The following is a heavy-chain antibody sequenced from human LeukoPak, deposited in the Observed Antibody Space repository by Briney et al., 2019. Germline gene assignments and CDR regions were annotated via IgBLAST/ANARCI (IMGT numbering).Heavy chain of an antibody. V-gene: IGHV3-30-3*01. CDR3: ARDPRRNYYDSSGYSVDY. Sequence: GGSLRLSCAASGFTFSSYAMHWVRQAPGKGLEWVAVISYDGSNKYYADSVKGRFTISRDNSKNTLYLQMNSLRAEDTAVYYCARDPRRNYYDSSGYSVDYRGQGTLVTVSS. D-gene: IGHD3-22*01. CDR2: ISYDGSNK. J-gene: IGHJ4*02. CDR1: GFTFSSYA.